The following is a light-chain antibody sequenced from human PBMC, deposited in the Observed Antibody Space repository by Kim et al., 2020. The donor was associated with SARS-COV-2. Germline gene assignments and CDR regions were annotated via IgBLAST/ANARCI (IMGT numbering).Light chain of an antibody. J-gene: IGLJ2*01. CDR1: SLRSYY. CDR2: GKN. CDR3: NSRDSNDNVV. V-gene: IGLV3-19*01. Sequence: SSELTQDPAVSVALGQTVRITCQGDSLRSYYATWYQQKPGQAPILVIYGKNNRPSGIPDRFSGSSSGNTASLTITGTQAGDEADYYSNSRDSNDNVVSGG.